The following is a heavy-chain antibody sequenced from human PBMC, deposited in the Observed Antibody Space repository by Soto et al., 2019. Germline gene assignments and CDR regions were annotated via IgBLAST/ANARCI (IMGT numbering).Heavy chain of an antibody. J-gene: IGHJ4*02. CDR3: ASSARPGVAVAGISGYVDY. CDR2: ISYDGSNK. D-gene: IGHD6-19*01. V-gene: IGHV3-30-3*01. Sequence: VQLVESGGGVVQPGRSLRLSCAASGFTFSSYAMHWVRQAPGKGLEWVAVISYDGSNKYYADSVKGRFTISRDNSKNTLYLQMNSLRADDTAVYYCASSARPGVAVAGISGYVDYWGQGTLVTVSS. CDR1: GFTFSSYA.